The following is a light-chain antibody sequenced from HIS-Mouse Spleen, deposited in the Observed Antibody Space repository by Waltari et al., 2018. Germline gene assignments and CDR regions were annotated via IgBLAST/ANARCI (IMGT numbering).Light chain of an antibody. CDR1: SSNIGSNY. CDR3: AAWDDSLSGYV. J-gene: IGLJ1*01. V-gene: IGLV1-47*01. Sequence: QSVLTQPPSASGTPGQRVTISCSGSSSNIGSNYVYWYQQLPGTAPKLLIYRNNQRPSGCPDRSSGSKSGTSASLAISGLRSEDEADYYCAAWDDSLSGYVFGTGTKVTVL. CDR2: RNN.